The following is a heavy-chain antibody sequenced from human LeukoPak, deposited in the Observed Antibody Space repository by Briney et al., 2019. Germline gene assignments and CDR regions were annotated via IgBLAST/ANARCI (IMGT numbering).Heavy chain of an antibody. J-gene: IGHJ4*02. CDR2: INHSGST. CDR3: ARLLRDYDFWSGYYVNPNPHFDY. Sequence: ASETLSLTCAVYGGPFSGYYWSWIRQPPGKGLEWIGEINHSGSTNYNPSLKSRVTISVDTSKNQFSLKLSSVTAADTAVYYCARLLRDYDFWSGYYVNPNPHFDYWGQGTLVTVSS. V-gene: IGHV4-34*01. D-gene: IGHD3-3*01. CDR1: GGPFSGYY.